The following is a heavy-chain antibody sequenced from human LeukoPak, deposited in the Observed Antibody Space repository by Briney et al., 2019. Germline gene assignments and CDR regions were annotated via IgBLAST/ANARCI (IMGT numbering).Heavy chain of an antibody. Sequence: GGSLRLSCAASGFTFSSYAMHWVRQAPGKGLEWVAVISYDGSNKYYADSVKGRFTISRDNSKNTLYLQMNSLRAEDTAVYYCARVVVPEAVAGTSAFDYWGQGTLVTVSS. D-gene: IGHD6-19*01. J-gene: IGHJ4*02. CDR1: GFTFSSYA. CDR3: ARVVVPEAVAGTSAFDY. V-gene: IGHV3-30*04. CDR2: ISYDGSNK.